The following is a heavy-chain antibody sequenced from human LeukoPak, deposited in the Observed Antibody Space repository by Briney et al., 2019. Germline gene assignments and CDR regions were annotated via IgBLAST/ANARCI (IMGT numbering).Heavy chain of an antibody. V-gene: IGHV4-39*07. D-gene: IGHD3-9*01. Sequence: SETLSLTCTVSGGSISSSSYYWGWIRQPPGKGLEWIGSIYYSGSTYYNPSLKSRVTISVDTSKNQFSLKLSSVTAADTAVYYCATSRYYDILTGYYNPPNWFDPWGQGTLVTVSS. CDR1: GGSISSSSYY. CDR3: ATSRYYDILTGYYNPPNWFDP. J-gene: IGHJ5*02. CDR2: IYYSGST.